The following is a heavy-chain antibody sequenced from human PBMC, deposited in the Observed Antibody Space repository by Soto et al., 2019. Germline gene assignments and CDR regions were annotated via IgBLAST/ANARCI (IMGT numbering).Heavy chain of an antibody. CDR3: ARSIGYCISTSCYGALFDP. Sequence: QITLKESGPTLVKPTQTLTLTRTFSGFSLSTSGVGVGWIRQPPGKALEWLALIYWDDDKRYSPSLKGRLTITKDTSKNQVVLTMTNMDPVDTATYYCARSIGYCISTSCYGALFDPWGQGTLVTVSS. D-gene: IGHD2-2*01. CDR1: GFSLSTSGVG. V-gene: IGHV2-5*02. CDR2: IYWDDDK. J-gene: IGHJ5*02.